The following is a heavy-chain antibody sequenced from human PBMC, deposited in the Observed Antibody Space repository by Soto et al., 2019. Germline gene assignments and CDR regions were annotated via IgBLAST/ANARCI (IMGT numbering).Heavy chain of an antibody. CDR3: AKDAVPYNGKWDWFDS. CDR1: RFTFSDFA. Sequence: DVQLLESGGGLVQPGGSLTLSCAASRFTFSDFAMSWVRQAPGKGLEWVSSIGGGGTDTYYADSLKGQFTISRDNSKNTLYLQMDSLRDEDTAVYYCAKDAVPYNGKWDWFDSWGQGTLVTVSS. D-gene: IGHD1-26*01. CDR2: IGGGGTDT. J-gene: IGHJ5*01. V-gene: IGHV3-23*01.